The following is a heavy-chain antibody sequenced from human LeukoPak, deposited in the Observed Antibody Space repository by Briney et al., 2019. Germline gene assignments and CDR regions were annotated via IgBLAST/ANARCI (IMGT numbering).Heavy chain of an antibody. V-gene: IGHV3-15*07. Sequence: GGSLRLSCAASGFTFSSYSMNWVRQAPGKGLEWVGRIKSKTDGGTTDYAAPVTGRFTISRDYSKNTLYLQMNRLKTEDTCVYYCTTDPFMGSSRRLWCGELFRGRMDGWGQGTTVTVSS. CDR1: GFTFSSYS. CDR3: TTDPFMGSSRRLWCGELFRGRMDG. J-gene: IGHJ6*02. CDR2: IKSKTDGGTT. D-gene: IGHD3-10*01.